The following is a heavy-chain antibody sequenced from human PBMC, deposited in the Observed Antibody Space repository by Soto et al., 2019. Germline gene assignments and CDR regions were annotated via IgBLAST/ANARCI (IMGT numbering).Heavy chain of an antibody. CDR1: GYTFTSYY. V-gene: IGHV1-46*03. CDR3: ARDGGPLRFLEWLFD. D-gene: IGHD3-3*01. J-gene: IGHJ4*02. CDR2: INPSGGST. Sequence: ASVKVSCKASGYTFTSYYMHWVRQAPGQGLEWMGIINPSGGSTSYAQKFQGRVTMTRDTSTSTVYMELSSLRSEDTAVYYCARDGGPLRFLEWLFDWGQGTLVTVSS.